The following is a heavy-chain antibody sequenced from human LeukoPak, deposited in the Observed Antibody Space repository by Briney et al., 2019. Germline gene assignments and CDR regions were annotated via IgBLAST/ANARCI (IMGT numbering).Heavy chain of an antibody. CDR3: ARESSSTSCYSR. CDR2: INPNSGGT. CDR1: GYTFTGYY. V-gene: IGHV1-2*02. Sequence: VASVKVSCKASGYTFTGYYMHWVRQAPGQGLEWMGWINPNSGGTNYAQKFQGRVTMTRDTSISTAYMELSRLRSDDTAVYYCARESSSTSCYSRWGQGTLVTVSS. D-gene: IGHD2-2*02. J-gene: IGHJ4*02.